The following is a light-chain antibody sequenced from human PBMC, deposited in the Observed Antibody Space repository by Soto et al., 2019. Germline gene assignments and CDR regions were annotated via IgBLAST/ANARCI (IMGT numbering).Light chain of an antibody. CDR3: AAWDDSLSGVV. Sequence: QSVLTQPPSASGTPGRTVTISSSGSSSNIGTNYVSWYQQLPGTAPKLLIYGNNQRPSGVPDRFSGSRSGTSASLAISGLRSEDEADYYCAAWDDSLSGVVFGGGTKLTVL. CDR2: GNN. V-gene: IGLV1-47*01. J-gene: IGLJ3*02. CDR1: SSNIGTNY.